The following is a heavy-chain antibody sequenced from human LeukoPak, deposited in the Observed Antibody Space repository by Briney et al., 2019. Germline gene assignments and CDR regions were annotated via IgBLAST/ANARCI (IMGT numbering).Heavy chain of an antibody. CDR2: IWYDGSRK. D-gene: IGHD4-17*01. J-gene: IGHJ4*02. Sequence: PGGSLRLSCAASGFTFRNYGMHWVRQAPGKGLEWVAIIWYDGSRKYYLDSVKGRFTISRDNSKNMLYLQMSSLRAEDTAVYYCARDKSYGDSTDYWGQGTLVTVSS. V-gene: IGHV3-33*01. CDR1: GFTFRNYG. CDR3: ARDKSYGDSTDY.